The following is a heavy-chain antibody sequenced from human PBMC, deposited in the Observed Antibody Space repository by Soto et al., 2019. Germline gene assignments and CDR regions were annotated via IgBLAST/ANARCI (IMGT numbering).Heavy chain of an antibody. CDR2: IKSKTDGGTT. J-gene: IGHJ4*02. D-gene: IGHD3-22*01. CDR1: GFTFSNAW. CDR3: TTGSTYYYDSSGHDNGGDYFDY. V-gene: IGHV3-15*01. Sequence: GGSLRLSCAASGFTFSNAWMSWVRQAPGKGLEWVGRIKSKTDGGTTDYAAPVKGRFTISRDDSKNTLYLQMNSLKTEDTAVYYCTTGSTYYYDSSGHDNGGDYFDYWGQGTLVTVSS.